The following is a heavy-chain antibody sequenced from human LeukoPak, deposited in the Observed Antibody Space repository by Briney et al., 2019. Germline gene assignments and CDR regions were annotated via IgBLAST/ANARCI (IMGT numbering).Heavy chain of an antibody. CDR2: INTDGSST. V-gene: IGHV3-74*01. CDR3: ARDNYYDSSGLGY. J-gene: IGHJ4*02. D-gene: IGHD3-22*01. Sequence: GGSLRLSCAASGFTFTRYWMHWVRQAPGKGLVWVSRINTDGSSTAYADSVKGRFTISRDNAKNSLYLQMNSLRAEDTAVYYCARDNYYDSSGLGYWGQGTLVTVSS. CDR1: GFTFTRYW.